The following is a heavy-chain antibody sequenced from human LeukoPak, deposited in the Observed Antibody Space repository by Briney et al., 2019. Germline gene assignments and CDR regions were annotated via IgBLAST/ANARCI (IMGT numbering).Heavy chain of an antibody. V-gene: IGHV4-59*01. Sequence: PSETLSLTCTVSGVSISRYYWTWIRQPPGNGLEWIGNIDYSGNTKYNPSLKSRVTISVDTSKNQFSLKLSSVTAADTAVFFCARWYYDSSGYRYFDYWGQGTLVTVSS. CDR2: IDYSGNT. CDR1: GVSISRYY. D-gene: IGHD3-22*01. CDR3: ARWYYDSSGYRYFDY. J-gene: IGHJ4*02.